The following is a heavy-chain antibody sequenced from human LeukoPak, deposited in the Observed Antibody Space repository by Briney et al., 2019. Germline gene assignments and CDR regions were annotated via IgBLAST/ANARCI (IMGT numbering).Heavy chain of an antibody. CDR2: ISAYNGNT. Sequence: ASVNVSCKASGYTFTSYGISWVRQAPGQGLEWMGWISAYNGNTNYAQKVQGRVTMTTDTSTSTAYMELRSLRSDDTAVYYCARDSTMIVVVITKEGAFDIWGQGTMVTVSS. J-gene: IGHJ3*02. D-gene: IGHD3-22*01. V-gene: IGHV1-18*01. CDR3: ARDSTMIVVVITKEGAFDI. CDR1: GYTFTSYG.